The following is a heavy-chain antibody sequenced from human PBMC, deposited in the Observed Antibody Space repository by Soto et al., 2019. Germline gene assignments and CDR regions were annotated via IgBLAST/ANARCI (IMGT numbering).Heavy chain of an antibody. V-gene: IGHV3-48*03. CDR3: ARGLGESYFDH. D-gene: IGHD3-16*01. Sequence: EVQLVESGGHLVQPGGSLILSCAASGFIFSSYEMNWVRQAPGRGLEWISYISSTGNTIYYADSMKGRITISRDNAKKALYLQINTLRGEDTAVYYCARGLGESYFDHWGQGTLVTVSS. J-gene: IGHJ4*02. CDR1: GFIFSSYE. CDR2: ISSTGNTI.